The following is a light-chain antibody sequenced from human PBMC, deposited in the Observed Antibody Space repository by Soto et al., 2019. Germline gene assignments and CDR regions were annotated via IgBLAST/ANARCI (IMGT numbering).Light chain of an antibody. CDR2: DAS. J-gene: IGKJ4*01. Sequence: EIVLTQSPATLSLSPGEGATLSCGASQSVNNNYLAWYQQKPGLAPSLLIYDASTRAPGIPDRFSGSGSGTDFTLTISRLEPEDFAVYYCQQYGGSVTFGGGTKVDIK. CDR1: QSVNNNY. V-gene: IGKV3D-20*01. CDR3: QQYGGSVT.